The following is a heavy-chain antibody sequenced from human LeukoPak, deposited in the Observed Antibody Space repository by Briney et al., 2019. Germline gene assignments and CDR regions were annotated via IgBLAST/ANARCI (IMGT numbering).Heavy chain of an antibody. V-gene: IGHV3-13*01. CDR2: IGIGGDT. CDR3: ARDRFGMDV. J-gene: IGHJ6*02. Sequence: PGGSLRLSCAASGFIFNNFDMHWVRQGTGKGLEWVSAIGIGGDTHYSGSVKGRFIISRENAKNSLFLQMNSLRVGDTAVYYRARDRFGMDVWGRGTTVIVSS. CDR1: GFIFNNFD.